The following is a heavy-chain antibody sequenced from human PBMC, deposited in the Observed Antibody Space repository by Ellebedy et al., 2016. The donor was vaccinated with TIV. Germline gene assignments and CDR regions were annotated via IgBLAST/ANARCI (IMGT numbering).Heavy chain of an antibody. D-gene: IGHD3-16*02. V-gene: IGHV4-59*01. Sequence: SETLSLTCTVSGGSISSYYWSWIRQPPGKGLEWIGYIYYGGSTNYNPSLKSRVTISVDTSKNQFSLKLSSVTAADTAVYYCARVIVLVEEYWFDPWGQGTLVTVSS. J-gene: IGHJ5*02. CDR1: GGSISSYY. CDR2: IYYGGST. CDR3: ARVIVLVEEYWFDP.